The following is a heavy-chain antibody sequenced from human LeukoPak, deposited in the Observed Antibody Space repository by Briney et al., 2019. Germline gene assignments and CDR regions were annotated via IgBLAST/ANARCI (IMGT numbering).Heavy chain of an antibody. V-gene: IGHV3-30*18. Sequence: PGGSLRLSSAASGFTLTDYGMHWVRQAPGKGLEWVAVISYDGTKISYADSVKGRFTISRDKSRNTLYLQMNSLRTEDTAVFYCAKDRPGILGPWGHGTLVIVSS. CDR3: AKDRPGILGP. CDR1: GFTLTDYG. D-gene: IGHD3-10*01. J-gene: IGHJ5*02. CDR2: ISYDGTKI.